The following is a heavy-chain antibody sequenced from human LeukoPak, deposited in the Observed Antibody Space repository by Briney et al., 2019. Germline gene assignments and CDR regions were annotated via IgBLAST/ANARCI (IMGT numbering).Heavy chain of an antibody. CDR2: ITGSSTWT. J-gene: IGHJ2*01. D-gene: IGHD7-27*01. CDR3: ARELVSLGTGYFDL. Sequence: GGSLRLSCEASGFTFGTYGMTWVRQAPGKGLEWVSGITGSSTWTYYADSVRGRLTISRDNSKNTLHLQMNNLTADDTAIYYCARELVSLGTGYFDLWGRGTLVTVSS. CDR1: GFTFGTYG. V-gene: IGHV3-23*01.